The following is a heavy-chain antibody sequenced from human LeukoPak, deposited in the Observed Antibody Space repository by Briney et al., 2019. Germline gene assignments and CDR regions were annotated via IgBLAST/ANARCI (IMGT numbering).Heavy chain of an antibody. J-gene: IGHJ4*02. V-gene: IGHV3-23*01. Sequence: GGSLRLPCVASFSTFKCNAMNWVRQAPGQGLEWVSTLSSSAASTYSADSVKGRFTISRDNSKNTLYLQMNSTRPEDTAVYYCSKLSGSYKLDYWGQGTLVTVSS. CDR3: SKLSGSYKLDY. D-gene: IGHD1-26*01. CDR2: LSSSAAST. CDR1: FSTFKCNA.